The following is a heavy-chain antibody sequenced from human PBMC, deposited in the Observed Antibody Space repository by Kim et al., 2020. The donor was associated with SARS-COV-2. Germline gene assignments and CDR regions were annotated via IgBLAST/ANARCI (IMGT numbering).Heavy chain of an antibody. CDR2: INAGNGNT. J-gene: IGHJ5*02. Sequence: ASVKVSCKASGYTFTSYAMHWVRQAPGQRLEWMGWINAGNGNTKYSQKFQGRVTITRDTSASTAYMELSSLRSEDTAVYYCARDRKVSRTTVTHNWFDPWGQGTLVTVSS. D-gene: IGHD4-17*01. V-gene: IGHV1-3*01. CDR3: ARDRKVSRTTVTHNWFDP. CDR1: GYTFTSYA.